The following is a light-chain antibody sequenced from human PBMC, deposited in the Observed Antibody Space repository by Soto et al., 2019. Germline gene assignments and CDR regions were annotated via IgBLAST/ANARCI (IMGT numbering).Light chain of an antibody. CDR2: GNS. CDR3: QSYGGSVSTVV. Sequence: QSVLTQPPSVSGAPGQRVTISCTGSSSNIGAGYDVHWYQQLPGTAPKLLIYGNSNRPSGVPDRFSGSKSGTSASLAITGLLAEDEADYYCQSYGGSVSTVVFGGGSKLTVL. V-gene: IGLV1-40*01. CDR1: SSNIGAGYD. J-gene: IGLJ2*01.